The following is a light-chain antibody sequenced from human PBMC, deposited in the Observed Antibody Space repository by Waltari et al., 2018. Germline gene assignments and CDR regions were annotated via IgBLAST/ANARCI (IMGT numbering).Light chain of an antibody. V-gene: IGLV3-10*01. J-gene: IGLJ3*02. CDR2: EDS. CDR1: ALPKNY. CDR3: FSTDTSGSHWV. Sequence: SYELTQPPSMSVSPGQAARITCSGDALPKNYAYWYQQKSGQVPVLVIYEDSLRPSGIPERFSGSSSGTVATLSISGAQVEDEADYYCFSTDTSGSHWVFGGGTKLTVL.